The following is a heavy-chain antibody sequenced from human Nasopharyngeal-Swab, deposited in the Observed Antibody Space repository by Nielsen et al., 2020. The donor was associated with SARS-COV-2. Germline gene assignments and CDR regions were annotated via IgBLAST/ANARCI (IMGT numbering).Heavy chain of an antibody. CDR1: GFTFDDYA. CDR2: ISWNSGSI. J-gene: IGHJ6*02. D-gene: IGHD2-15*01. V-gene: IGHV3-9*01. CDR3: AKDGSVVAATGNYGMDV. Sequence: SLKISCEASGFTFDDYAMHWVRQAPGKGLEWVSGISWNSGSIGYADSVKGRFTISRDNAKNSLYLQMNSLRAEDTALYYCAKDGSVVAATGNYGMDVWGQGTTVTVSS.